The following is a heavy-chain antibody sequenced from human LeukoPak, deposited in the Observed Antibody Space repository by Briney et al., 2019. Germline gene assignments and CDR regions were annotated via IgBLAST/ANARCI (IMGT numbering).Heavy chain of an antibody. CDR3: TRSVWITFGGVIVVNYYFDY. V-gene: IGHV3-49*04. Sequence: PGGSLRLSCTASGFTFGDYAMSWVRQAPGKGLEWVGFIRSKAYGGTTEYAASVKGRFTISRDDSKSIAYLQMNSLKTEDTAVYYCTRSVWITFGGVIVVNYYFDYWGQGTLVTVSS. J-gene: IGHJ4*02. CDR2: IRSKAYGGTT. CDR1: GFTFGDYA. D-gene: IGHD3-16*02.